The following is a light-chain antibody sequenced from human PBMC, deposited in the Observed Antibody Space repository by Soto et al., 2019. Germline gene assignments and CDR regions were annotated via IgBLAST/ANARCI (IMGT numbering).Light chain of an antibody. CDR2: AVT. Sequence: VLTQPASVSGSPGQSITISCTGTSSDVGGYNYVSWYQQHPGKAPKLIIYAVTNRPSGVSIRFSGSKSGNTASLTISGLQAEDEADYYCCSYTSSTTYVFGPGTKVTVL. J-gene: IGLJ1*01. CDR1: SSDVGGYNY. V-gene: IGLV2-14*01. CDR3: CSYTSSTTYV.